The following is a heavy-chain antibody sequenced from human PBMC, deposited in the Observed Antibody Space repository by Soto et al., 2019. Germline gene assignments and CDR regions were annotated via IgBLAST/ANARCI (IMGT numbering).Heavy chain of an antibody. CDR3: AREKFTAAWGAFHI. D-gene: IGHD3-16*01. J-gene: IGHJ3*02. CDR2: IIPIFGTP. V-gene: IGHV1-69*13. CDR1: GGTLSAYG. Sequence: VKVSCKASGGTLSAYGISWLRQAPGQGLEWMGGIIPIFGTPTYAQKSQGRVTFTADEPTSTVYMELNSLKSDDTALYYCAREKFTAAWGAFHIWGQGTMVTVSS.